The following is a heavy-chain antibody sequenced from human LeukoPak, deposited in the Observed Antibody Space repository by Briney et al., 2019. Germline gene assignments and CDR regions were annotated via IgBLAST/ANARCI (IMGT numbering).Heavy chain of an antibody. CDR1: GGSISSSSYY. Sequence: SETLSLTCTVSGGSISSSSYYWGWIRQPPGKGLEWIGSIYYSGSTYYNPSLKSRVTISVDTSKNQFSLKLSSVTAADTAVYYCARRPWLKMANYYFDYWGQGTLVTVTS. CDR3: ARRPWLKMANYYFDY. D-gene: IGHD5-24*01. V-gene: IGHV4-39*01. CDR2: IYYSGST. J-gene: IGHJ4*02.